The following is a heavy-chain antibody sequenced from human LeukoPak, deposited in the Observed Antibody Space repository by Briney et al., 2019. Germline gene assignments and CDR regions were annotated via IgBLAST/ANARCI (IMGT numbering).Heavy chain of an antibody. CDR3: AREAPRADILTGYYCWFDP. V-gene: IGHV4-61*02. CDR2: IYTSGST. Sequence: SETLSLTCTVSGGSISSGSYYWSWIRQPAGKGLEWIVRIYTSGSTNYNPSLKSRVTISVDTSKNQFSLKLSSVTAADTAVYYCAREAPRADILTGYYCWFDPWGHGTLVTVSS. D-gene: IGHD3-9*01. J-gene: IGHJ5*02. CDR1: GGSISSGSYY.